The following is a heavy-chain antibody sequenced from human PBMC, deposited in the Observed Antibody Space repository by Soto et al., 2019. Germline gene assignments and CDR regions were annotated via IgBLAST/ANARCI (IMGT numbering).Heavy chain of an antibody. CDR2: IYYSGST. CDR3: AASCVGCGGFNYYGMDV. Sequence: PSETLSLTCTGSGGSISSGGYYWSWIRQHPRKGLEWIGYIYYSGSTYYNPSLKSRVTISVDTSKNQFSLKLSSVTAADTAVYYCAASCVGCGGFNYYGMDVWGQGTTVTVSS. V-gene: IGHV4-31*03. J-gene: IGHJ6*02. D-gene: IGHD2-21*01. CDR1: GGSISSGGYY.